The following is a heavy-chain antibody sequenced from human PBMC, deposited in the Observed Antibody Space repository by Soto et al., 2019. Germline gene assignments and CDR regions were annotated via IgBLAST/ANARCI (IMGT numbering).Heavy chain of an antibody. J-gene: IGHJ4*02. CDR2: IYYSGTT. Sequence: QVQLQESGPGLVKPSGTLSLTCAVSGYSISSSNWWGWIRQPPGKGLEWIGYIYYSGTTYYNPSLKSRVNMSVATSKNQFSLKLTSVTAVDTAVYYCARREIQGPIDYCGQGTLVTVSS. V-gene: IGHV4-28*01. D-gene: IGHD1-26*01. CDR3: ARREIQGPIDY. CDR1: GYSISSSNW.